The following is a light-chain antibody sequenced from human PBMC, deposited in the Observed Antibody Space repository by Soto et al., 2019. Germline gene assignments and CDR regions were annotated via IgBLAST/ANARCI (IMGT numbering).Light chain of an antibody. J-gene: IGKJ5*01. CDR3: QQNGSLQIT. V-gene: IGKV3-20*01. CDR2: STS. CDR1: QSLSGGY. Sequence: EIVLTQSPGTLSLSPGERATLSCRASQSLSGGYLAWFQQKPGQTPRLLIYSTSNRATGIPDRFSGSGSGTDFTLTISRLEPEDFVVYYFQQNGSLQITFGQGTRLEIK.